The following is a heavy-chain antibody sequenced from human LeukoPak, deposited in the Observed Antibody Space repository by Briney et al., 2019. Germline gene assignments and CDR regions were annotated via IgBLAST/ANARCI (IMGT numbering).Heavy chain of an antibody. D-gene: IGHD6-19*01. V-gene: IGHV4-34*01. J-gene: IGHJ4*02. CDR1: GGSFSGYY. CDR3: ARWASGWYSYFDY. Sequence: PSETLSLTCAVYGGSFSGYYWSWIRQPPGKGLEWIGEINHSGSTNYNPSLKSRVTISVDTSKNQFSLKLSFVTAADTAVYYCARWASGWYSYFDYWGQGTLVTVSS. CDR2: INHSGST.